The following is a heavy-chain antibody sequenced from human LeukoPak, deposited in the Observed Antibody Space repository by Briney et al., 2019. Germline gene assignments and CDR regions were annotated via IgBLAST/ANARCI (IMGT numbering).Heavy chain of an antibody. CDR3: ARLASSADFWSGYPHLLSDFYIDV. V-gene: IGHV4-39*01. CDR2: IYYSGST. J-gene: IGHJ6*03. Sequence: SETLSLTSAVSGGSISGSSFYWGWIRQSPGKGLEWIWSIYYSGSTYYNPSLKSRVTISVDASKNQYFLKLSSVTAAATAVYYCARLASSADFWSGYPHLLSDFYIDVWGNGTTVTVSS. D-gene: IGHD3-3*01. CDR1: GGSISGSSFY.